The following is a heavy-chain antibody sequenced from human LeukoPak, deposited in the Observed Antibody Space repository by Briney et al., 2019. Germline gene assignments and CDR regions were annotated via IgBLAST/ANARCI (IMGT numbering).Heavy chain of an antibody. CDR2: ISGSGSTT. V-gene: IGHV3-23*01. Sequence: GGSLRLSCAASGFTFSSNAMSWVRQAPGKGLEWVSIISGSGSTTYYADSVKGRFTISRDNSKNTLYLQMNSLRAEDTAVYYCAKTVSEVGTTLQYWGQGGLVTVSA. CDR1: GFTFSSNA. J-gene: IGHJ4*02. D-gene: IGHD1-26*01. CDR3: AKTVSEVGTTLQY.